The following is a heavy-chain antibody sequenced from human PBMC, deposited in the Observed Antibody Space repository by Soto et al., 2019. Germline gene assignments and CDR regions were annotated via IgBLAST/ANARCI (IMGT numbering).Heavy chain of an antibody. CDR3: ARTTDFVSGTYHKDHFDY. V-gene: IGHV4-34*01. D-gene: IGHD3-16*01. J-gene: IGHJ4*02. Sequence: PSETLSLTCAVYGGSFSVYYWSLIRQSPGKGLEWIGEINHSGSTNYTPSLKTRVTISVDTSKNQVSLKLSSVTAADTAVYYCARTTDFVSGTYHKDHFDYWGQGNRVTVYS. CDR1: GGSFSVYY. CDR2: INHSGST.